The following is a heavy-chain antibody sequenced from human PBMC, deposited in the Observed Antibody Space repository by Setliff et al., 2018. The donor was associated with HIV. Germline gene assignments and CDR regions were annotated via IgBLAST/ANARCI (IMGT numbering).Heavy chain of an antibody. Sequence: GASVKVSCKASGYTFTSYYMNWVRQAPGHGLEWMGIINPSGGSSTYAQKFQGRVAMTRDTSTSTVYMELSSLRSEDTAVYYCARDRVRITIFGANDASDIWGQGTMVTVSS. CDR1: GYTFTSYY. V-gene: IGHV1-46*01. CDR3: ARDRVRITIFGANDASDI. D-gene: IGHD3-3*01. CDR2: INPSGGSS. J-gene: IGHJ3*02.